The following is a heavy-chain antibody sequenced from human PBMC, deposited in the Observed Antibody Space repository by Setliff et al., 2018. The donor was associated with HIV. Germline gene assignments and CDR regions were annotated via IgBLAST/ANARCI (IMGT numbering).Heavy chain of an antibody. D-gene: IGHD3-10*01. CDR3: ASSVSSMVRGDIGYGMDV. Sequence: GASVKVSCKASGGTFSSDAISWVRQAPGQGLEWMGGIIPILGIANYAQKFQGRVTITADESTTTAYMELSSLRSEDTAVYYCASSVSSMVRGDIGYGMDVWGQGTTVTVSS. V-gene: IGHV1-69*10. CDR1: GGTFSSDA. CDR2: IIPILGIA. J-gene: IGHJ6*02.